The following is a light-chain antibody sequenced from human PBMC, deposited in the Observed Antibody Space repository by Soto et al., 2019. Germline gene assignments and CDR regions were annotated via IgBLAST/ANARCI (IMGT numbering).Light chain of an antibody. Sequence: QSALTQPASVSGSPGQSITISCTGTSSDVGGYDYVSWYQHHPGKAPKLLIFEVSNRPSGVSNRFSGSKSGNTASLTISGLQAEDEADYYYSSHRSDITVVFGGGTKLTVL. CDR2: EVS. CDR3: SSHRSDITVV. J-gene: IGLJ2*01. CDR1: SSDVGGYDY. V-gene: IGLV2-14*01.